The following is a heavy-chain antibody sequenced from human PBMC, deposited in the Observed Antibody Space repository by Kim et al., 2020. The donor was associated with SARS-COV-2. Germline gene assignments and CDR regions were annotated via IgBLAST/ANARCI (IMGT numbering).Heavy chain of an antibody. J-gene: IGHJ4*02. Sequence: GGSLRLSCAASGFTFSSYSMNWVRQAPGKGLEWVSYISSSSSTIYYADSVKGRFTISRDNAKNSLYLQMNSLRDEDTAVYYCARGYDFWSGYYAVGYWGQGTLVTVSS. V-gene: IGHV3-48*02. CDR2: ISSSSSTI. CDR1: GFTFSSYS. CDR3: ARGYDFWSGYYAVGY. D-gene: IGHD3-3*01.